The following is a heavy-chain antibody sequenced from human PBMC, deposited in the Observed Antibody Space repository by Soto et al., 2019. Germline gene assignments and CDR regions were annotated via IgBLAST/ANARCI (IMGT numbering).Heavy chain of an antibody. D-gene: IGHD6-13*01. CDR2: IYHSGST. Sequence: SETLSLTCAVSGGSISSGGYSWSWIRQPPGKGLEWIGYIYHSGSTYYNPSLKSRVTISVDTSKNQFSLKLSSVTAADTAVYYCAREKQLVSGDNWFDPWGHGTLVTVSS. J-gene: IGHJ5*02. CDR3: AREKQLVSGDNWFDP. CDR1: GGSISSGGYS. V-gene: IGHV4-30-2*01.